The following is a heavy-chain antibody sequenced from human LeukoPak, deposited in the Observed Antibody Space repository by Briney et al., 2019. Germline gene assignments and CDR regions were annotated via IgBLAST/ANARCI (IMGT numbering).Heavy chain of an antibody. V-gene: IGHV4-39*07. J-gene: IGHJ2*01. Sequence: TSETLSLTCAVSGGSISSNSYYWGWIRQPPGKGLEWIGRISSSGSTNYNPSLKSRVTISVDTSKNQFSLKLSSVTAADTAVYYCARGLLWFGELSRYFDLWGRGTLVTVSS. CDR3: ARGLLWFGELSRYFDL. CDR2: ISSSGST. D-gene: IGHD3-10*01. CDR1: GGSISSNSYY.